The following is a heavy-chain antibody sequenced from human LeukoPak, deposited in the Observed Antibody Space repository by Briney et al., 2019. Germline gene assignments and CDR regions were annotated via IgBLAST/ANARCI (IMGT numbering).Heavy chain of an antibody. CDR2: IKQDGSEK. Sequence: GGSLRLSCAASGFTFSSYWMGWVRQAPGKGLEWVANIKQDGSEKYYVDSVKGRFTISRDNAKNSLYLQMNSLRAEDTAVYYCARWGQRGSGWAKLFDYWGQGTLVTVSS. CDR3: ARWGQRGSGWAKLFDY. CDR1: GFTFSSYW. D-gene: IGHD6-19*01. V-gene: IGHV3-7*03. J-gene: IGHJ4*02.